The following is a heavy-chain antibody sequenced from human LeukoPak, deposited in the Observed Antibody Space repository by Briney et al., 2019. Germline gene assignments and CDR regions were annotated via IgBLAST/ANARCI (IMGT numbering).Heavy chain of an antibody. D-gene: IGHD6-13*01. CDR3: ARGGAAGGNYCFDY. V-gene: IGHV3-66*02. CDR2: IYSGGST. Sequence: GGSLRLSCAASGFTVSSNYVSWVRQAPGKGLEWVSVIYSGGSTYYADSVKGRFTISRDNSKNTLYLQMNSLRAEDTAVYYCARGGAAGGNYCFDYWGQGTLVTVSS. J-gene: IGHJ4*02. CDR1: GFTVSSNY.